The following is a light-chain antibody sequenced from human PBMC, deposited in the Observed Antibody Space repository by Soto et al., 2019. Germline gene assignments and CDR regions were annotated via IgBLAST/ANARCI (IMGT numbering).Light chain of an antibody. J-gene: IGKJ2*01. Sequence: EIVMTQSPATLSVSPGERATLSCRASQSVSSYLAWYQQKPGLPPRLLIYDASTRATGIPDRFSGSGSGTDFTLTISSMQYADFAVYYCQQYSNWPPLYTFGRGTELEIK. CDR2: DAS. V-gene: IGKV3-15*01. CDR3: QQYSNWPPLYT. CDR1: QSVSSY.